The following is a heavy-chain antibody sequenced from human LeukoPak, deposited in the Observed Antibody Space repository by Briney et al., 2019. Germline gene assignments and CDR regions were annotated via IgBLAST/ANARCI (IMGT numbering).Heavy chain of an antibody. D-gene: IGHD3-10*01. V-gene: IGHV3-7*01. CDR1: GFTFSSYS. CDR2: INQDGSEK. J-gene: IGHJ4*02. CDR3: GRAYGAGSCDY. Sequence: GGSLRLXCAASGFTFSSYSMNWVRQAPGKGLEWVANINQDGSEKYYVDSVKGRFTISRDNAKNSLYLQMNSLRAEDTAVYYCGRAYGAGSCDYWGQGTLVTVSS.